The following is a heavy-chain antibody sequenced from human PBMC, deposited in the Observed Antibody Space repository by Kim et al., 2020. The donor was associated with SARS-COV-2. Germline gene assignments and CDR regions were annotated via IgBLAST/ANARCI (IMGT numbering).Heavy chain of an antibody. CDR1: GFTFSSYG. J-gene: IGHJ5*02. D-gene: IGHD2-15*01. CDR2: ISYDGSNK. Sequence: GGSLRLSCAASGFTFSSYGMHWVRQAPGKGLEWVAVISYDGSNKYYADSVKGRFTISRDNSKNTLYLQMNSLRAEDTAVYYCAKEPPCSGGSCSTRGAYAWGQGTLVTVSS. CDR3: AKEPPCSGGSCSTRGAYA. V-gene: IGHV3-30*18.